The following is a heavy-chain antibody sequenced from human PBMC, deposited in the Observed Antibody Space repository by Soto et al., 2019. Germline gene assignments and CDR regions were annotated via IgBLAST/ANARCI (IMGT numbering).Heavy chain of an antibody. CDR2: INHSGST. J-gene: IGHJ5*02. D-gene: IGHD5-18*01. V-gene: IGHV4-34*01. CDR3: ARKAMRLNWFDP. CDR1: GGSFSGYY. Sequence: SETLSLTCAVYGGSFSGYYWSWIRQPPGKGLEWIGEINHSGSTNYNPSLKSRVTISVDTSKNQFSLKLSSVTAADTAVYYCARKAMRLNWFDPWGQGTLVT.